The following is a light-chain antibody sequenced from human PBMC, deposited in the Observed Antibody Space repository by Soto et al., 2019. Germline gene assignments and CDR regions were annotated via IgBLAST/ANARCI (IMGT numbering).Light chain of an antibody. CDR3: QQYSISPGT. CDR1: QIVSSSY. J-gene: IGKJ2*02. Sequence: EIVLTQSPGTLSLSPGERATLSCRASQIVSSSYLAWYQQKPGQAPRLLIYGASSRATGIPDRFSGSGSGTDFTLTISRLEPEDFAVYYCQQYSISPGTFGQGPNLEIK. CDR2: GAS. V-gene: IGKV3-20*01.